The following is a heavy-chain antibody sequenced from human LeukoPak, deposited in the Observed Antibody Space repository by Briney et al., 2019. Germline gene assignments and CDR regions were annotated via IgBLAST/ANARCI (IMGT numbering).Heavy chain of an antibody. J-gene: IGHJ3*02. CDR2: LYRDGGTT. CDR1: GFTVSRSL. V-gene: IGHV3-53*01. CDR3: AKIIAVAGTGEDNVFDI. Sequence: TGGSLRLSCAASGFTVSRSLMNWVRPAPGKGLEWLAILYRDGGTTYYADSVKGRFTISRDSSKNTLYLQMNSLRAEDTAVYYCAKIIAVAGTGEDNVFDIWGQGTMVTVSS. D-gene: IGHD6-13*01.